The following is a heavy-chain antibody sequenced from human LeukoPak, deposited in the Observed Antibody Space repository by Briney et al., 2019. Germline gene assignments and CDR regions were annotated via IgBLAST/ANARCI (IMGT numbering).Heavy chain of an antibody. CDR2: IYYSGST. J-gene: IGHJ5*02. CDR1: GGSISSYY. D-gene: IGHD2-15*01. V-gene: IGHV4-59*01. CDR3: TRGVVAPRFRFDP. Sequence: PSETLSLTCIVSGGSISSYYWSWIRQPPGKGLEWIGYIYYSGSTNYNPSLKSRVTISVDTSKNQFSLKLNSVTTADTAVYYCTRGVVAPRFRFDPWGQGTLVTVSS.